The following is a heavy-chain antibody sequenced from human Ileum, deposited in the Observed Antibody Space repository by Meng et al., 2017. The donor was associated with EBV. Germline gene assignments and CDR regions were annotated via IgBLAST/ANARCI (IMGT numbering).Heavy chain of an antibody. J-gene: IGHJ4*02. CDR1: DDAITSGTYL. D-gene: IGHD1-7*01. CDR2: IAYNGLN. V-gene: IGHV4-39*07. CDR3: ARDSGNYRVDH. Sequence: HLLLVVSGPGLGKTSEPLSLTCNACDDAITSGTYLWDWIRQPPGKGRGWIATIAYNGLNYYIPSLKCRVTVSKGVSKKQCSLKLSSVTAADTAVYYCARDSGNYRVDHWGQGTLVTVSS.